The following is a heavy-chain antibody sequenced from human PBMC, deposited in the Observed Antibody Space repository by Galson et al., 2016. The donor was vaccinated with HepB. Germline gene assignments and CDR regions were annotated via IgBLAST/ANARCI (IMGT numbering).Heavy chain of an antibody. D-gene: IGHD6-13*01. CDR1: GFTFSDYY. CDR3: ARDRYSSSWYFDY. Sequence: SLRLSCAASGFTFSDYYMSWIRQAPGKGLEWVSYISSSGSTKFYADFVKGRFTISRDNAKNSPYLQMNSLRTEDTAVYYCARDRYSSSWYFDYWGQGTLVTVSS. J-gene: IGHJ4*02. CDR2: ISSSGSTK. V-gene: IGHV3-11*04.